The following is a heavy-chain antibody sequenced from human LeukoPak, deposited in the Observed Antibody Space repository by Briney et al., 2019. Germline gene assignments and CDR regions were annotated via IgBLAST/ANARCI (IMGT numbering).Heavy chain of an antibody. CDR3: ARGGKAKGYCSSTSCYNFDY. Sequence: GRSLRLSCAASGFTFSSYAMHWVRQAPGKGLEWVAVIPYDGSNKYYADSVKGRFTISRDNSKNTLYLQMNSLRAEDTAVYYCARGGKAKGYCSSTSCYNFDYWGQGTLVTVSS. J-gene: IGHJ4*02. CDR1: GFTFSSYA. D-gene: IGHD2-2*02. CDR2: IPYDGSNK. V-gene: IGHV3-30*01.